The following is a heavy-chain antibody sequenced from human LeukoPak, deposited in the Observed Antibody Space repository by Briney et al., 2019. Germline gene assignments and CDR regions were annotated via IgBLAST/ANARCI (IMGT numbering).Heavy chain of an antibody. D-gene: IGHD3-22*01. J-gene: IGHJ3*02. CDR3: ARVSPPYYYDSSGYYYSAFDI. V-gene: IGHV3-21*01. Sequence: PGGSLRLSCAASGFTFSSYSMNWVRQAPGKGLEWVSSISSSSYIYYADSVKGRFTISRDNAKNSLYLQMNSLRAEDTAVYYCARVSPPYYYDSSGYYYSAFDIWGQGTMVTVSS. CDR2: ISSSSYI. CDR1: GFTFSSYS.